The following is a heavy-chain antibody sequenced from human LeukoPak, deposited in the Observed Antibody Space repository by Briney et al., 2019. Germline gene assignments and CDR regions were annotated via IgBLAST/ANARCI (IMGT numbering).Heavy chain of an antibody. V-gene: IGHV1-2*02. D-gene: IGHD1-26*01. Sequence: GASVKVSCKASGYTFTGYYMHWVRQAPGQGLEWMGWINPNSGGTNYAQKFQGRVTMTRDTSISTAYMELSRLRSDDTAVYYCARAPLGRGSYGGYWGQGTLVTVSS. CDR3: ARAPLGRGSYGGY. CDR1: GYTFTGYY. J-gene: IGHJ4*02. CDR2: INPNSGGT.